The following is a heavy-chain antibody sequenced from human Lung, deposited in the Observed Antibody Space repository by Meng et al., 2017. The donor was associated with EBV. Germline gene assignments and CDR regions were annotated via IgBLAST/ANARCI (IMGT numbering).Heavy chain of an antibody. CDR1: GASISSAVF. D-gene: IGHD2-2*02. CDR2: ISYSGAT. CDR3: ARVVGDCASCYKGWFDP. Sequence: QVPLQGSGPRLVRPSQTLSLTCTVSGASISSAVFWIWIRQPPGKDLEWIGYISYSGATHYNPSLKSRLTISVDTAKNQFSLSLSSVTAADTAVYYCARVVGDCASCYKGWFDPWGQGTLVTVSS. V-gene: IGHV4-30-4*01. J-gene: IGHJ5*02.